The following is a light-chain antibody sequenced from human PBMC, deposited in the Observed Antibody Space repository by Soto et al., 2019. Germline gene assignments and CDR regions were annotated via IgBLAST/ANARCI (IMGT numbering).Light chain of an antibody. CDR1: QDIGSA. CDR3: QQFNNYPFT. V-gene: IGKV1D-13*01. Sequence: AIPLTQSPSSLSASVGDRVTITCRASQDIGSAVAWYQQIPGKAPNLLIYIASRLQSGVPSRFSGSGSGTDFTLTISSLQPEDFAIYYCQQFNNYPFTFGGGTKVDI. J-gene: IGKJ4*01. CDR2: IAS.